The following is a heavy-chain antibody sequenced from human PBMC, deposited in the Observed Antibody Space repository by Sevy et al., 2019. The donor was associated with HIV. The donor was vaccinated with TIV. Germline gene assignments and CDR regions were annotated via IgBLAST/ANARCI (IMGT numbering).Heavy chain of an antibody. J-gene: IGHJ4*02. V-gene: IGHV3-21*06. CDR1: GFTFSTYN. CDR2: ISGLSNYI. Sequence: GGSLRLSCAASGFTFSTYNMNWVRQAPGKGLEWVSPISGLSNYIYYADSMKGRFTISRDNAKNTLNLQMNSLRGGDTAVYFCARGPPDGSYDYFDSWGQGILVTVSS. CDR3: ARGPPDGSYDYFDS. D-gene: IGHD3-10*01.